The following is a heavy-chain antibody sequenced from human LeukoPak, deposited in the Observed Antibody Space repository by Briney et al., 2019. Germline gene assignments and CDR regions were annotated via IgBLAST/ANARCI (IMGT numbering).Heavy chain of an antibody. D-gene: IGHD6-13*01. V-gene: IGHV3-21*01. CDR1: GFTFSSYS. Sequence: KSGGSLRLSCAASGFTFSSYSMNWVRQAPGKGLEWVSSITSSSTYIYYADSVKGRFTISRDNAKNSLYLQMNSLRAEDTAVYYCARAAAGLIDYWGQGTLVTVSS. J-gene: IGHJ4*02. CDR2: ITSSSTYI. CDR3: ARAAAGLIDY.